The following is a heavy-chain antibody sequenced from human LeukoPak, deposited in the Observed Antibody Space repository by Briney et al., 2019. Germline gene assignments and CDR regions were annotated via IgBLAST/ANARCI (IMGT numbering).Heavy chain of an antibody. CDR3: ARAVHYSGTSDQYTGGWYYFDF. D-gene: IGHD3-10*01. CDR1: GGSISSYY. Sequence: SETLSLTCTVSGGSISSYYWSWIRQPPGKGLEWIGYIYYSGSSNSNPSLKSRATISVDMSRKHFFLDLISVTAADTAVYYCARAVHYSGTSDQYTGGWYYFDFWGQGTRVTVSS. CDR2: IYYSGSS. J-gene: IGHJ4*02. V-gene: IGHV4-59*01.